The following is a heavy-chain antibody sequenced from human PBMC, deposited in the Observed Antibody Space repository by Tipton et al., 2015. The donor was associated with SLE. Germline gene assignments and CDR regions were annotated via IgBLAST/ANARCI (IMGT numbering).Heavy chain of an antibody. V-gene: IGHV3-30*12. J-gene: IGHJ6*03. CDR3: ARSGWALGYYMDV. D-gene: IGHD6-19*01. Sequence: SLRLSCAASGFTFSSYGMHWVRQAPGKGLEWVAVISYDGSNKYYADSVKGRFTISRDNAKNSLYLQLNSLRSEDTAVYYCARSGWALGYYMDVWGRGTTVTVSS. CDR1: GFTFSSYG. CDR2: ISYDGSNK.